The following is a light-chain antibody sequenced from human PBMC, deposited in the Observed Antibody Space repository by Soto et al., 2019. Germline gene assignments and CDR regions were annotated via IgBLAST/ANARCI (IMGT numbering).Light chain of an antibody. CDR1: QTVSSSS. CDR3: QQYGSSPPKYT. CDR2: GAS. J-gene: IGKJ2*01. V-gene: IGKV3-20*01. Sequence: EIVLTQSPGTLSLSPGERASLSCRASQTVSSSSLAWYQQKPGQAPRLLIYGASSRATDIPDRFSGSGSGTDFTLTISRLEPADFAVYYCQQYGSSPPKYTFGQGTKLEIK.